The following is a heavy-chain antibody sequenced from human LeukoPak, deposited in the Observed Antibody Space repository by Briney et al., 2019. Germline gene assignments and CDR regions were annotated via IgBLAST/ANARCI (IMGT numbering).Heavy chain of an antibody. V-gene: IGHV4-59*01. CDR3: ARLSRDGYNWAFDY. J-gene: IGHJ4*02. CDR1: GGSISIYY. Sequence: SETLSLTCTVSGGSISIYYWSWIRQPPGKGLEWIGYIYYSGSTNYNPSLKSRVTISVDTSKNQFSLKLSSVTAADTAVYYCARLSRDGYNWAFDYWGQGTLVTVSS. D-gene: IGHD5-12*01. CDR2: IYYSGST.